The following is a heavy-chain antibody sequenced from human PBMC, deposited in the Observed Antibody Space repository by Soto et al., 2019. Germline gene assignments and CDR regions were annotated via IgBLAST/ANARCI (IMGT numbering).Heavy chain of an antibody. CDR3: ARDLRFLEWSGGHDAFDI. V-gene: IGHV1-18*01. CDR2: ISAYNGNT. J-gene: IGHJ3*02. CDR1: GYTFTSYG. Sequence: ASVKVSCKASGYTFTSYGISWVRQAPGQGLEWMGWISAYNGNTNYAQKLQGRVTMTTDTSTSTAYMELRSLRSDDTAVYYCARDLRFLEWSGGHDAFDIWGQGTMVTVSS. D-gene: IGHD3-3*01.